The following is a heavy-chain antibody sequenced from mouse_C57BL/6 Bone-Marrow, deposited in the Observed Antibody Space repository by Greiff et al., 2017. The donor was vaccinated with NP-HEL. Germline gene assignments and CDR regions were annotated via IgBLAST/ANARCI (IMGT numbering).Heavy chain of an antibody. J-gene: IGHJ2*01. V-gene: IGHV5-16*01. Sequence: EVQRVESEGGLVQPGRSMKLSCTASGFTFSDYYMAWVRQVPEKGLEWVANINYDGSSTYYLDSLKSRFIISRDNAKNILYLQMSSLKSEDTATYYCARERVYYGNSNYFDYWGQGTTLTVSS. CDR3: ARERVYYGNSNYFDY. CDR1: GFTFSDYY. CDR2: INYDGSST. D-gene: IGHD2-1*01.